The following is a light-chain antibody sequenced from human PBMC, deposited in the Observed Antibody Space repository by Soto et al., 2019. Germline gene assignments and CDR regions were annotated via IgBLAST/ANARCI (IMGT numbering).Light chain of an antibody. J-gene: IGLJ1*01. Sequence: QSVLNQPASVSGSPGQSITISCTGASSDVGRYNYVSWYQLHPGKAPKLIIYEVSNRPSGVSNRFSGSKSGNTASLTISGLRAEDEADYYCNSYTSSTAYVFGTGTKVT. CDR3: NSYTSSTAYV. CDR2: EVS. CDR1: SSDVGRYNY. V-gene: IGLV2-14*01.